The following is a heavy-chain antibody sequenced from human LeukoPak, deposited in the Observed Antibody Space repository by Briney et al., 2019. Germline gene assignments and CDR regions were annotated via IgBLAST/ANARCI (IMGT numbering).Heavy chain of an antibody. D-gene: IGHD3-22*01. CDR3: WSYFDASGPTSFDY. CDR2: IKSKTDGETI. CDR1: GFTFSNAR. J-gene: IGHJ4*01. Sequence: GGSLRLSSAASGFTFSNARMSWVRQAPGKGLEWIGRIKSKTDGETIDYAAPVKGRFTISRDDSKNTLYLQVISLKTEDTAVYYCWSYFDASGPTSFDYWGQGTLVTVSS. V-gene: IGHV3-15*01.